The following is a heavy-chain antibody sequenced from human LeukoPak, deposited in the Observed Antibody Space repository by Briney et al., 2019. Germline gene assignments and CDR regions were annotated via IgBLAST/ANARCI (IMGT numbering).Heavy chain of an antibody. V-gene: IGHV3-33*08. CDR2: IWYDGSNK. J-gene: IGHJ4*02. CDR3: AREGYGDSYFDY. Sequence: GGSLRLSCAASGFTFSSYAMHWVRQAPGKGLEWVAVIWYDGSNKYYADSVKGRFTISRDNSKNTLYLQMNSLRAEDTAVYYCAREGYGDSYFDYWGQGTLVTVSS. D-gene: IGHD4-17*01. CDR1: GFTFSSYA.